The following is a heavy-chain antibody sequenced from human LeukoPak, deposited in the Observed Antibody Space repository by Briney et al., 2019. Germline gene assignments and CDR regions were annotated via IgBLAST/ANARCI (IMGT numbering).Heavy chain of an antibody. J-gene: IGHJ4*02. CDR2: VNHSGTT. D-gene: IGHD1-26*01. CDR1: GASFSGYY. V-gene: IGHV4-34*01. Sequence: SETLSLTCAVYGASFSGYYWTWIRQPPGKGLEWIGEVNHSGTTNYNPSLKSRVTISVDTSKNQFSLKLSSVTAADTAVYYCARQKMGATRGEFDYWGQGTLVTVSS. CDR3: ARQKMGATRGEFDY.